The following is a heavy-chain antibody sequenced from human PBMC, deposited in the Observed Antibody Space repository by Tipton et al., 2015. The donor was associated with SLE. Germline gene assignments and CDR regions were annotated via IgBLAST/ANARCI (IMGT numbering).Heavy chain of an antibody. D-gene: IGHD2-2*01. CDR1: GYSFATYW. J-gene: IGHJ6*03. V-gene: IGHV5-51*03. Sequence: QLVQSGPEVKKPGESLKISCQSSGYSFATYWIAWVRQMPGTGLEWMGIIYPGDSDTRYNPSFQGQVTISADKSLRTAYLQWNSLKESDTAIYFCARHQTLFYMDVWGKGTPVTVSS. CDR2: IYPGDSDT. CDR3: ARHQTLFYMDV.